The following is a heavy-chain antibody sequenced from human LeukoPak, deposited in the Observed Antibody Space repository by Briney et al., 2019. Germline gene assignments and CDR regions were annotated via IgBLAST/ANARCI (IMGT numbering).Heavy chain of an antibody. CDR2: MSYDGSNK. D-gene: IGHD3-22*01. V-gene: IGHV3-30-3*01. J-gene: IGHJ3*02. CDR3: ARDYDSSGNDAFDI. Sequence: GGSLRLSCAASGFTFSSYAMQWVRQAPGKGLEWVAVMSYDGSNKYYADSVKGRFTISRDNSKNTLYLQMNSLRAEDTAVYYCARDYDSSGNDAFDIWGQGTMVTVSS. CDR1: GFTFSSYA.